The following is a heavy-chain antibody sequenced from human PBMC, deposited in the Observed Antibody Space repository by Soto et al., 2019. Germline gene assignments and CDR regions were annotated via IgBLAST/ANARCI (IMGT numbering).Heavy chain of an antibody. D-gene: IGHD2-2*01. J-gene: IGHJ2*01. CDR1: GFTFITYA. CDR2: VSHDGNKK. Sequence: GGSLRLSCAASGFTFITYAMHWVRQAPGKGLEWGAVVSHDGNKKYYADSVKGRCTVSRDNSKNTLHRRMNSLRAADAAVYYCARAFIPAAKPAGWYLDLWGRGTLVIVSS. CDR3: ARAFIPAAKPAGWYLDL. V-gene: IGHV3-30-3*01.